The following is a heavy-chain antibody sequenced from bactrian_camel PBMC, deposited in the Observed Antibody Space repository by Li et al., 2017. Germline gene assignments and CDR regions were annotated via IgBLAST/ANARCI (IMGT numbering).Heavy chain of an antibody. CDR1: ADAYYQRT. J-gene: IGHJ6*01. V-gene: IGHV3S53*01. CDR3: AAVSGY. CDR2: IGSDGSI. Sequence: VQLVESGGGSVQAGGSLKLSCVAPADAYYQRTMGWYRQAPGTERELVATIGSDGSIAYGDSVKGRFTISQDKGKNTVYLQMSSLKPEDTAVYFCAAVSGYWGRGTQVTVS.